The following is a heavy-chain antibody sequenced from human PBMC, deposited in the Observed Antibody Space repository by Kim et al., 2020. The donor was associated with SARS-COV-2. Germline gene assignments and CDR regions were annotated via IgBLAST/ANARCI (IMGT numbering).Heavy chain of an antibody. CDR2: IYYSGST. Sequence: SETLSLTCTVSGGSISSSSYYWGWIRQPPGKGLEWIGSIYYSGSTYYNPSLKSRVTISVDTSKNQFSLKLSSVTTADTAVYYCARRGIVVVTTHAFDIWG. J-gene: IGHJ3*02. D-gene: IGHD3-22*01. V-gene: IGHV4-39*01. CDR1: GGSISSSSYY. CDR3: ARRGIVVVTTHAFDI.